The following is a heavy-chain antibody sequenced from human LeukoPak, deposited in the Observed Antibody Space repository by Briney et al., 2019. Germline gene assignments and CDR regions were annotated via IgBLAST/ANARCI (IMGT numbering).Heavy chain of an antibody. Sequence: GGSLRLSCAASGFTFSSYWMSWVRQAPGKGLEWVANIKQDGSEKYYVDSVKGRFTISRDNAKNSLYLQMYSLRAEDTAVYYCARKQYSSGWYLAFDIWGQGTMVTVSS. J-gene: IGHJ3*02. D-gene: IGHD6-19*01. CDR1: GFTFSSYW. V-gene: IGHV3-7*04. CDR2: IKQDGSEK. CDR3: ARKQYSSGWYLAFDI.